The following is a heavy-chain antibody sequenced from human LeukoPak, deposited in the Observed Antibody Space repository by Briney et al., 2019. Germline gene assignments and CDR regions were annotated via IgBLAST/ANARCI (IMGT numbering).Heavy chain of an antibody. Sequence: SETLSLTCTVSGGSNSSYYWSWIRQPPGKGLEWIGYIYYSGSTNYNPSLKSRVTISVDTSKNQFSLKLSSVTAADTAVYYCARQPGIAVADYYYYYGMDVWGQGTTVTVSS. CDR2: IYYSGST. J-gene: IGHJ6*02. CDR1: GGSNSSYY. D-gene: IGHD6-19*01. CDR3: ARQPGIAVADYYYYYGMDV. V-gene: IGHV4-59*08.